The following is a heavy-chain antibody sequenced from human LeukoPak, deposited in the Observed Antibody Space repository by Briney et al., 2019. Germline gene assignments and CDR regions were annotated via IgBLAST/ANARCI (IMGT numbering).Heavy chain of an antibody. Sequence: GGSLRLSCAASGFIFGSHGMHWVRQAPGKGLEWVAVISYDGSNKYYADSVKGRFTISRDNSKNTLYLQMNSVGVEDTAVYYCAKGDGGSWYGIFDYWGQGTLVTVSS. D-gene: IGHD6-13*01. CDR3: AKGDGGSWYGIFDY. V-gene: IGHV3-30*18. CDR2: ISYDGSNK. J-gene: IGHJ4*02. CDR1: GFIFGSHG.